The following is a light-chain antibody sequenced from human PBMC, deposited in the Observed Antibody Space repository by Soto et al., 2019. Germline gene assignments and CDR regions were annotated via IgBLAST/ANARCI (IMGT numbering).Light chain of an antibody. J-gene: IGKJ5*01. V-gene: IGKV1-39*01. Sequence: DIQMTQSPSSLSASVGERVTITCRASQSINTYLNWFQQKPGKAPKVLIYAASTLPSGVPSRFSGSGSGTDFTLTISSLQREDFATYYCQQSYGTPITFGQGTRLEIK. CDR2: AAS. CDR3: QQSYGTPIT. CDR1: QSINTY.